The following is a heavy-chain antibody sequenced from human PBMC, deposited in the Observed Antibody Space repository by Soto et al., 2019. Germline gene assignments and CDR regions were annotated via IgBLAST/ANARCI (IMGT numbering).Heavy chain of an antibody. CDR2: VYSSGST. Sequence: PSETLSLTCTVSGDSISNYYWSWIRQPAGKGLEWIGRVYSSGSTNYNPSLQSRVTMSVDTSKNQFSLKLSSVTAADTAVYYCTKGPNRNYYYYGVDVWGQGTTVTVSS. CDR3: TKGPNRNYYYYGVDV. D-gene: IGHD3-16*01. J-gene: IGHJ6*02. V-gene: IGHV4-4*07. CDR1: GDSISNYY.